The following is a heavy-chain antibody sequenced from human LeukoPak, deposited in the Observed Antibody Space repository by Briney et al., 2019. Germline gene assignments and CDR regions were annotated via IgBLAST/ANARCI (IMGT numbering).Heavy chain of an antibody. V-gene: IGHV1-69*05. CDR2: IIPIFGTA. CDR3: ARGERGAHYNYYMDV. Sequence: SVKVSCKTSGGTFTNYAISWMRQAPGQGLEWMGGIIPIFGTANYVQKFQGRVTITTDESTSTAYMELSSLRSEDTAVYYCARGERGAHYNYYMDVWGKGTSVTVS. J-gene: IGHJ6*03. D-gene: IGHD3-10*01. CDR1: GGTFTNYA.